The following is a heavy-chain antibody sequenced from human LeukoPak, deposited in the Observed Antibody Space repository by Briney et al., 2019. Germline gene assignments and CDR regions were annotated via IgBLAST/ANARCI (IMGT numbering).Heavy chain of an antibody. Sequence: SETLSLTCAVSGYSISSGYYWGWIRQPPGKGLEWTGSIYHSGSTYYNPSLKSRVTISVDTSKNQFSLKLSSVTAADTAVYYCARVGYGSGSYYTDYWGQGTLVTVSS. D-gene: IGHD3-10*01. CDR1: GYSISSGYY. CDR3: ARVGYGSGSYYTDY. V-gene: IGHV4-38-2*01. J-gene: IGHJ4*02. CDR2: IYHSGST.